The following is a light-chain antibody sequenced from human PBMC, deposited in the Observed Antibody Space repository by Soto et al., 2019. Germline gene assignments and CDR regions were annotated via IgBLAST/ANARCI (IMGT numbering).Light chain of an antibody. Sequence: EFVLTQSPGTLSLSPGERATLSCRASQSVSSSYLAWYQQKPGQAPRLLIYGASSRATGIPDRFSGSGSGTDFTLTISRLEPEDFVVYYCQQYGSSPFTFGPGTKVDIK. CDR3: QQYGSSPFT. V-gene: IGKV3-20*01. CDR2: GAS. J-gene: IGKJ3*01. CDR1: QSVSSSY.